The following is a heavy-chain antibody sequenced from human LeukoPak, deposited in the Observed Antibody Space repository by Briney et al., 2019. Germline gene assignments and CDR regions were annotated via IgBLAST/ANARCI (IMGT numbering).Heavy chain of an antibody. D-gene: IGHD1-14*01. V-gene: IGHV1-2*02. CDR2: SNPDNGAT. J-gene: IGHJ4*02. Sequence: GASVKVSCKTSGYTFTGYYIHWLRQAPGQGLQWMGWSNPDNGATSYAQKFQGRVTMTLDTSISAASMELTRLRSDDTAFYYCARDRAPPGNRLFDYWGQGTLVTVSS. CDR3: ARDRAPPGNRLFDY. CDR1: GYTFTGYY.